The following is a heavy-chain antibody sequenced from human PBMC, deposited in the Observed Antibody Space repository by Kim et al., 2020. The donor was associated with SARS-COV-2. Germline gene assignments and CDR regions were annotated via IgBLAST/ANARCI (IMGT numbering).Heavy chain of an antibody. Sequence: YAQKIQGRVTITADESTSTAYMELSSLRSEGTAVYYCARGGGHDRYYFDYWGQGTLVTVSS. D-gene: IGHD5-12*01. J-gene: IGHJ4*02. V-gene: IGHV1-69*01. CDR3: ARGGGHDRYYFDY.